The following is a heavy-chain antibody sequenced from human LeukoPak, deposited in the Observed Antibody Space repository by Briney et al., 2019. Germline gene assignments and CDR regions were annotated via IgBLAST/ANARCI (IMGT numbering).Heavy chain of an antibody. CDR2: FYPGDSNT. CDR1: GYSLTNYW. CDR3: ARLSITSSLRLYYFDY. V-gene: IGHV5-51*01. D-gene: IGHD1-20*01. Sequence: GESLKISCKCSGYSLTNYWLGLVRQMPGEGLEWMGIFYPGDSNTRYNPSLQGQVTFSADKSVNTAYLQWSSLRASDTAIYYCARLSITSSLRLYYFDYWGQGTLVTVPS. J-gene: IGHJ4*02.